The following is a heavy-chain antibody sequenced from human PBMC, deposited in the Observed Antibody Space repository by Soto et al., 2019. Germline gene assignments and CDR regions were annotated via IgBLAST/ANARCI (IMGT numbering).Heavy chain of an antibody. Sequence: EVQLLESGGGVVQPGGSLRLSWLASGLNFKKFAMPWVGQAAGEGLGWVSGISCCGGSASYADSVKGRFSIARDDSKNTVSLQLNSLRVEDTAQYYCAKADGQQWLIPHLDNWGQGTLVTVS. CDR2: ISCCGGSA. V-gene: IGHV3-23*01. J-gene: IGHJ4*02. D-gene: IGHD6-19*01. CDR3: AKADGQQWLIPHLDN. CDR1: GLNFKKFA.